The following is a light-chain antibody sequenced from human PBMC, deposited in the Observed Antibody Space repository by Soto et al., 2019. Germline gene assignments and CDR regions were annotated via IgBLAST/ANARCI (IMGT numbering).Light chain of an antibody. CDR2: GNS. J-gene: IGLJ1*01. CDR3: GTWDDRLDGNYV. CDR1: SSNIGAGYD. V-gene: IGLV1-40*01. Sequence: QPVLTQPPSVSGAPGQRVTISCTGSSSNIGAGYDVHWYQQLPGTAPKLLIYGNSNRPSGVPDRFSGSKSGTSASLAITGLQAEDEADYYCGTWDDRLDGNYVFGTGTKLTVL.